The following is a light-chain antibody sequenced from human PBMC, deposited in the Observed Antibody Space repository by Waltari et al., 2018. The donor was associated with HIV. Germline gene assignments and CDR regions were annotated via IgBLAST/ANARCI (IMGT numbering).Light chain of an antibody. CDR3: QQYYGSPRT. V-gene: IGKV4-1*01. CDR1: HSILYNFNNRTC. J-gene: IGKJ1*01. CDR2: WAS. Sequence: DIVMTPSPDSLAVSLGERATVNCKSSHSILYNFNNRTCLAWYQQKPGQPPKLRIYWASTRASGVPDRFSGSGSAADCTLTISDLQAEDVAVYYCQQYYGSPRTFGQGTRLEIK.